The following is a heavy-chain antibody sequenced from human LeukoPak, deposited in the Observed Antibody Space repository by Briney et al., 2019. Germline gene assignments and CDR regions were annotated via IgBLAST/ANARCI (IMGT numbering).Heavy chain of an antibody. CDR2: IRWDGGST. D-gene: IGHD1-14*01. Sequence: HPGGSPRLSCAASGFTFDDYTMHWVRQAPGKGLEWVSLIRWDGGSTYYADSVKGRFTISRDNSKNSLYLQMNSLRTEDTALYYCAKGTGRSTLNWFDPWGQGTLVTVSS. J-gene: IGHJ5*02. CDR3: AKGTGRSTLNWFDP. V-gene: IGHV3-43*01. CDR1: GFTFDDYT.